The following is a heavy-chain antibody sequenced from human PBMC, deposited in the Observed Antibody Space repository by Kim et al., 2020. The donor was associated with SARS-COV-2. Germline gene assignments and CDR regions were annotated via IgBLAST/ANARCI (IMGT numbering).Heavy chain of an antibody. Sequence: ASVKVSCKASGYTFTGYYMHWVRQAPGQGLEWMGWINPNSGGTNYAQKFQGRVTMTRDTSISTAYMELSRLRSDDTAVYYCARVGGYGDYVSYYYYGMDVWGQGTTVTVSS. CDR3: ARVGGYGDYVSYYYYGMDV. CDR1: GYTFTGYY. CDR2: INPNSGGT. V-gene: IGHV1-2*02. J-gene: IGHJ6*02. D-gene: IGHD4-17*01.